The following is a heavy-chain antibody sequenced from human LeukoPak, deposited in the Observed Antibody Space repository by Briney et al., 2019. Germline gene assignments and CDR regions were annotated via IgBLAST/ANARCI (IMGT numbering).Heavy chain of an antibody. CDR2: IRYDGSNK. V-gene: IGHV3-30*02. Sequence: GGSLRLSCAASGFTFSSYGMSWVRQAPGKGLGWVAFIRYDGSNKYYADSVKGRFTISRDNSKNTLFLQMNSLRVEDTAVYYCARDWKGVVDYWGQGILVTVSS. J-gene: IGHJ4*02. CDR3: ARDWKGVVDY. CDR1: GFTFSSYG. D-gene: IGHD3-3*01.